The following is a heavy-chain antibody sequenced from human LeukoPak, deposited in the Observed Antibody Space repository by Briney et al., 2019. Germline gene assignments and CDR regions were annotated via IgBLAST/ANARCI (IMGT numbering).Heavy chain of an antibody. Sequence: GASVKVSCKASGYTFTSYGISWVRQAPGQGLEWMGWISAYNGNTNYAQKLQGRVTMTTDTSTSTAYMELSSLRSEDTAVYYCARATPPFYNLGAGDAFDIWGQGTMVTVSS. D-gene: IGHD1-26*01. CDR1: GYTFTSYG. J-gene: IGHJ3*02. CDR2: ISAYNGNT. V-gene: IGHV1-18*01. CDR3: ARATPPFYNLGAGDAFDI.